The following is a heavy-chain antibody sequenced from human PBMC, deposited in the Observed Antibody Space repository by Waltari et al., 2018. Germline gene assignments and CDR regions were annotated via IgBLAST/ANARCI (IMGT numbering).Heavy chain of an antibody. CDR3: ATVLYDSSGYLTRGAFDI. Sequence: QVQLVQSGAEVKKPGASVKVSCRVSGYSLTEVSMHWVRRDPGRGLEWMGVFDPEDGETIYAQKFQGRVTMTEDTSTDTAYMELSSLRSEDTAVYYCATVLYDSSGYLTRGAFDIWGQGTMVTVSS. V-gene: IGHV1-24*01. D-gene: IGHD3-22*01. CDR1: GYSLTEVS. CDR2: FDPEDGET. J-gene: IGHJ3*02.